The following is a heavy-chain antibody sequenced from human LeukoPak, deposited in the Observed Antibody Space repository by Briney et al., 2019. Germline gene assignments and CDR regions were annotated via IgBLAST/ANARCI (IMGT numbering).Heavy chain of an antibody. CDR1: GGTFSSYG. CDR2: IIPIFRRA. J-gene: IGHJ4*02. V-gene: IGHV1-69*13. CDR3: ARVGEFGINSAMVLPD. D-gene: IGHD3-16*01. Sequence: GASVKVSCKVSGGTFSSYGFSWVRQAPGQGLEWMGGIIPIFRRANYAQKFQGRLTITADESTTEVYMELTRLKSDDTAIYYCARVGEFGINSAMVLPDWGQGSLVTVSS.